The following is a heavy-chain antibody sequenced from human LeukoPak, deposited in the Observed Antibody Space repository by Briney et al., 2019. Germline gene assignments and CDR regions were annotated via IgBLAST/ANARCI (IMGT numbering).Heavy chain of an antibody. V-gene: IGHV1-18*04. D-gene: IGHD3-10*01. J-gene: IGHJ6*04. Sequence: GASVKVSCKASGYTFTSYGISWVRQAPGQGLEWMGWISAYNGNTNYAQKLQGRVTMTTDTSTSTAYMELRSLRSDDTAVYYCERDPPPLLWFGELSPYYYGMDVWGKGTTVTVSS. CDR2: ISAYNGNT. CDR3: ERDPPPLLWFGELSPYYYGMDV. CDR1: GYTFTSYG.